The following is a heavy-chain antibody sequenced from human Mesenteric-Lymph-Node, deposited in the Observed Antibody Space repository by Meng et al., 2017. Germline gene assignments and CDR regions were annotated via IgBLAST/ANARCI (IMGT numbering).Heavy chain of an antibody. CDR1: GGSFSGYY. J-gene: IGHJ5*02. Sequence: QVQLPQWGAGLLKPSETLSLTCAVYGGSFSGYYWSWIRQPPGKGLEWIGEINHSGSTNYNPSLKSRVTISVDTSKNQFSLKLSSVTAADTAVYYCARGRSDWFDPWGQGTLVTVSS. V-gene: IGHV4-34*01. CDR2: INHSGST. CDR3: ARGRSDWFDP.